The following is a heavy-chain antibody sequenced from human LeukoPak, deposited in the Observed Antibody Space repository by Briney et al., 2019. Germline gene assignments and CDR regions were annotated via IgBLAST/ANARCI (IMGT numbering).Heavy chain of an antibody. D-gene: IGHD6-19*01. CDR1: GGSISSGGYY. V-gene: IGHV4-31*03. J-gene: IGHJ4*02. Sequence: SQTLSLTCTVSGGSISSGGYYWSWIRQHPGKGLEWIGEINHSGSTNYNPSLKSRVTISVDTSKNQFSLKLSSVTAADTAVYYCARGTVAGPPFDCWGQGTLVTVSS. CDR2: INHSGST. CDR3: ARGTVAGPPFDC.